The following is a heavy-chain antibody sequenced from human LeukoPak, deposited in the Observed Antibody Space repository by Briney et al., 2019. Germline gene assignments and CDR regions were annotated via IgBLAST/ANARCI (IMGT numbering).Heavy chain of an antibody. CDR2: IYTSGST. CDR1: GGSISSYY. D-gene: IGHD6-19*01. CDR3: VRGISSGWYGAFDI. V-gene: IGHV4-4*07. J-gene: IGHJ3*02. Sequence: SETLSLTCTVSGGSISSYYWSWIRQPAGKGLEWIGRIYTSGSTNYNPSLKSRVTMSVDTSKNQFSLKLSSVTAADTAVYYCVRGISSGWYGAFDIWGQGTVVTVSS.